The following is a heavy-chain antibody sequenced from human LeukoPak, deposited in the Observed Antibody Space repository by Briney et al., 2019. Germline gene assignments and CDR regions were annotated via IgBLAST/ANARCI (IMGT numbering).Heavy chain of an antibody. Sequence: GGSLRLSCTASGFPFIIFWMTWVSQARGKGLEWLANIKEDGSEKNHVDSVKGRFTISRDNAKNSLYLQMDSLRVEDTAVYYCARYRPFAVDVWGQGTTVTVSS. D-gene: IGHD3-10*01. V-gene: IGHV3-7*04. J-gene: IGHJ6*02. CDR3: ARYRPFAVDV. CDR2: IKEDGSEK. CDR1: GFPFIIFW.